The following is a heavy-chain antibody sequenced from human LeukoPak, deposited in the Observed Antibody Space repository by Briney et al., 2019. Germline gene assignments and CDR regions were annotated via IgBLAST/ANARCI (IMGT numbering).Heavy chain of an antibody. V-gene: IGHV4-38-2*01. Sequence: SETLSLTCAVSGYSISGGCYWGWIRQSPGKGLEWIATIFHSGSIYYNPSLKSRVTLSVDTSKNQFSLKLNSVTAADTAVYYCARMGVSYYYDSSTYYQFSFDDWGQGTMVTVSS. D-gene: IGHD3-22*01. J-gene: IGHJ3*01. CDR2: IFHSGSI. CDR3: ARMGVSYYYDSSTYYQFSFDD. CDR1: GYSISGGCY.